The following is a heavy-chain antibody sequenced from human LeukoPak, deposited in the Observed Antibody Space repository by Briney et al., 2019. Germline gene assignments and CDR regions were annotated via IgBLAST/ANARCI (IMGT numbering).Heavy chain of an antibody. CDR1: GGSISTYY. CDR3: AGRGLSTGWTFDY. J-gene: IGHJ4*01. V-gene: IGHV4-4*07. D-gene: IGHD6-19*01. CDR2: IHTSGST. Sequence: SETLSLTCSVSGGSISTYYWSWIRQPAGKGLEWIAQIHTSGSTNFNPSLKSRVSISMDTPNNQFSLMISSVTAADTAIYYCAGRGLSTGWTFDYWGHGTPVIVSS.